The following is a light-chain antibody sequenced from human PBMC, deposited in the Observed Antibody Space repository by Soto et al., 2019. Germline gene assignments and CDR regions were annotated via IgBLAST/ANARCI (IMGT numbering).Light chain of an antibody. CDR2: DSD. CDR1: QDIINY. Sequence: DIQMTQSPSSLSASVGDRVTITCQASQDIINYLSWYQQKPGQAPKLLIYDSDNLQTGVTSRFSGGGSGTHFALTISSLQPEDIATYYCQHYHKLPFTFGHGTKVDVK. V-gene: IGKV1-33*01. J-gene: IGKJ3*01. CDR3: QHYHKLPFT.